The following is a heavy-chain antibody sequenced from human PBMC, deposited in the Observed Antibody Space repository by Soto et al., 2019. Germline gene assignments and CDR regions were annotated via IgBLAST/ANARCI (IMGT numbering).Heavy chain of an antibody. CDR1: GFSSTTSGVA. V-gene: IGHV2-5*01. J-gene: IGHJ4*02. CDR3: ALLSRGPFEY. Sequence: SGPRLVDRTQTLTMTCTLSGFSSTTSGVAVGCLRQPPGKAREWLTLLYWNDDQRYRPSLRSRLTTTKDTSKNEVVLTMTNMDPVDTATYYCALLSRGPFEYWGQGLLVTVSS. D-gene: IGHD3-9*01. CDR2: LYWNDDQ.